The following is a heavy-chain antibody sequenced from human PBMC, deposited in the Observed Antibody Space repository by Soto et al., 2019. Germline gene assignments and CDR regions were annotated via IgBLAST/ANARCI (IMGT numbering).Heavy chain of an antibody. D-gene: IGHD5-18*01. J-gene: IGHJ4*02. V-gene: IGHV3-11*05. Sequence: QVQLVESGGGLVKPGGSLRLSCAASGFTFSDYYMSWIRQAPGKGLEWVSYISSSSSYTNYADSVKGRFTISRDNAKNPLYLQMNSLRAEDTAVYYCASVGYRYGYSFDYWGQGTLVTVSS. CDR2: ISSSSSYT. CDR3: ASVGYRYGYSFDY. CDR1: GFTFSDYY.